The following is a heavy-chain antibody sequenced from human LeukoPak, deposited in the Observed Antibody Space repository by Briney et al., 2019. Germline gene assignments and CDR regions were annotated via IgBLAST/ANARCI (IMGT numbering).Heavy chain of an antibody. V-gene: IGHV3-23*01. CDR2: ISGSGGST. J-gene: IGHJ6*04. Sequence: GGSLRLSCAASGFTFSSYAMSWVRQAPGKGLEWVSAISGSGGSTYYADSVKGRFTISRDNSKNTLYLQMNSLRAEDTAVYYCAKGERGYYYYGMDVWGKGTTVTVSS. CDR3: AKGERGYYYYGMDV. D-gene: IGHD1-1*01. CDR1: GFTFSSYA.